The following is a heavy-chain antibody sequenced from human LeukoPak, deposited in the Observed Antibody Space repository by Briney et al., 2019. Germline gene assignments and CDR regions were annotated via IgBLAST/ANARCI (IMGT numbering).Heavy chain of an antibody. J-gene: IGHJ5*02. V-gene: IGHV3-15*01. CDR1: GFTLNNYG. CDR2: IKSKTDGGTT. CDR3: TTGVSSSWPA. D-gene: IGHD6-13*01. Sequence: PGGSLRLSCAVSGFTLNNYGMSWVRQAPGKGLEWVGRIKSKTDGGTTDYAAPVKGRFTISRDDSKNTLYLQMDSLKTEDTAVYYCTTGVSSSWPAWGQGTLVTVSS.